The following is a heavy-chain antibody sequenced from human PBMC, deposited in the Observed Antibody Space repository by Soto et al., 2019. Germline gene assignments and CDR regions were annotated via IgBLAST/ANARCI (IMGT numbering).Heavy chain of an antibody. Sequence: SVKVSCKASGGTFSSYAISWVRQTPGQGLEWMGGIIPIFGTANYAQKFQGRVTITADESTSTAYMELSSLRSEDTAVYYCAQSLGYCSGGSCQNLAAFDIWGQGTMVTVSS. J-gene: IGHJ3*02. CDR2: IIPIFGTA. CDR3: AQSLGYCSGGSCQNLAAFDI. D-gene: IGHD2-15*01. CDR1: GGTFSSYA. V-gene: IGHV1-69*13.